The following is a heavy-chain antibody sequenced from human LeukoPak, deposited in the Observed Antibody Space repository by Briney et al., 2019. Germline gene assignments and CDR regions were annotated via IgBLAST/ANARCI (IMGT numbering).Heavy chain of an antibody. V-gene: IGHV4-34*01. CDR3: ASAGHDGSGYKVC. CDR2: INHSGST. D-gene: IGHD3-22*01. CDR1: GGSFRNYY. J-gene: IGHJ4*02. Sequence: SSETLSLTCAVYGGSFRNYYWSWIRQPPGKGLEWIGEINHSGSTKYNPSLKSRVTISVDRSKNQFSLKLSSVTAADTAVYYCASAGHDGSGYKVCWGQGTLVTVSS.